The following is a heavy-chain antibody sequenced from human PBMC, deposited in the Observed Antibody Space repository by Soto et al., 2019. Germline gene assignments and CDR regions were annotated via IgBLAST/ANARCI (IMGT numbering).Heavy chain of an antibody. V-gene: IGHV3-48*04. CDR3: ASCYGDYNYYMDV. D-gene: IGHD4-17*01. CDR2: ISSRSTTK. J-gene: IGHJ6*03. CDR1: GFTFSSYV. Sequence: GGSLRLSCAASGFTFSSYVMHWVRQAPGKGLEWVAYISSRSTTKYYADSVKGRFTISRDNAKNSLHLQMNSLRAEDTAVNYCASCYGDYNYYMDVWGKGTTVTVSS.